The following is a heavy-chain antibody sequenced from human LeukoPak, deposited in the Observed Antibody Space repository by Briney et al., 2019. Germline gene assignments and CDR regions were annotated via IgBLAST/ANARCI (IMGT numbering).Heavy chain of an antibody. V-gene: IGHV1-2*02. CDR1: GYTFTGYY. D-gene: IGHD5-12*01. Sequence: ASVKVSCKASGYTFTGYYMHWVRQAPGQGLEWMGWINPNSGGTNYAQKFQGRVTMTRDTSISTAYMELSRLRSDDTAVYYCATPERGYSGYDFGSWGQGALVTVSS. CDR2: INPNSGGT. CDR3: ATPERGYSGYDFGS. J-gene: IGHJ4*02.